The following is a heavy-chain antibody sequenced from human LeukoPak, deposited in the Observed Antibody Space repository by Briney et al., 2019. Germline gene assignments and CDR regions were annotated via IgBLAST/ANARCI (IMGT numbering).Heavy chain of an antibody. Sequence: GGSLRLSCAASGFTFRTYWIHWVRQTPGKGLVWVSRINSDGSGTTYADFVKGRFTISRDNAKNSLYLQMNSLRAEDTAVYYCARSPGSFWNFDYWGQGTLVTVSS. J-gene: IGHJ4*02. CDR3: ARSPGSFWNFDY. V-gene: IGHV3-74*01. CDR1: GFTFRTYW. CDR2: INSDGSGT. D-gene: IGHD1-26*01.